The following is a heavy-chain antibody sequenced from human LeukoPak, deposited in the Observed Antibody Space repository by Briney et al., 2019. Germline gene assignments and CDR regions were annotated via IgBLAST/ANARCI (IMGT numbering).Heavy chain of an antibody. Sequence: SETLSLTCAVSGGSISSGGYSWSWIRQPPGKGLEWIGYIYHSGSTFYNPSVKSRVTISVDRSKNQFSLKLSSVTAADTAVYYCARNYYGSGSYWGGHNWFDPWGQGTLVTVSS. CDR1: GGSISSGGYS. CDR3: ARNYYGSGSYWGGHNWFDP. J-gene: IGHJ5*02. V-gene: IGHV4-30-2*01. D-gene: IGHD3-10*01. CDR2: IYHSGST.